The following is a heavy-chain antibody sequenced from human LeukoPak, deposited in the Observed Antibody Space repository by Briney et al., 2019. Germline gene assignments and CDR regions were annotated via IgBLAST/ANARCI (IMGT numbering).Heavy chain of an antibody. V-gene: IGHV4-61*01. CDR1: GGSISSSNW. J-gene: IGHJ5*02. CDR3: ARLTGYSSESWFDP. Sequence: PSETLSLTCAVSGGSISSSNWWSWIRQPPGKGLEWIGYIYYSGSTNYNPSLKSRVTISVHTSKNQFSLKLSSVTAADTAVYYCARLTGYSSESWFDPWGQGTLVTVSS. CDR2: IYYSGST. D-gene: IGHD3-9*01.